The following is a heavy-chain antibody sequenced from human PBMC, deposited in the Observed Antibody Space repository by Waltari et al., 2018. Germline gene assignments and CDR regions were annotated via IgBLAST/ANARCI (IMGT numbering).Heavy chain of an antibody. Sequence: QVHLQESGPGQVKPSETLSLTCDVSRGSIRSHYWSWIRRPPGKGLEWMGYIYYNGATNYNPSLMSRVTISVDTAKNQFSLKLSSVTAADTAVYYCARDRVVPADEPDYYGLDVWGQGTTVTVSS. D-gene: IGHD2-2*01. CDR2: IYYNGAT. CDR1: RGSIRSHY. CDR3: ARDRVVPADEPDYYGLDV. V-gene: IGHV4-59*11. J-gene: IGHJ6*02.